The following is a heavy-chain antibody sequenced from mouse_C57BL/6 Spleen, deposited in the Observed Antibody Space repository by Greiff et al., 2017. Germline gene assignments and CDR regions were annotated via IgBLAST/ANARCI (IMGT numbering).Heavy chain of an antibody. CDR2: ISDGGSYT. V-gene: IGHV5-4*03. J-gene: IGHJ4*01. CDR1: GFTFSSYA. Sequence: EVKLVESGGGLVKPGGSLKLSCAASGFTFSSYAMSWVRQTPEKRLEWVATISDGGSYTYYPDNVKGRFTISRDNAKNNLYLQMSHLKSEDTAMYYCARGGYGRDYWGQGTSVTVSS. CDR3: ARGGYGRDY.